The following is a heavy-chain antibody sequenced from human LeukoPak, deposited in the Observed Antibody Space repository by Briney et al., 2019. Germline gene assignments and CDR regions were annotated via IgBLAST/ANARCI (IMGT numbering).Heavy chain of an antibody. D-gene: IGHD1-26*01. CDR3: ARDHGAGSYYYYYMDV. CDR2: ISYDGSNK. CDR1: GFTFSSYA. V-gene: IGHV3-30*04. J-gene: IGHJ6*03. Sequence: GGSLRLSCAASGFTFSSYARHWVRQAPGKGREWVAGISYDGSNKYYADSVKCRFTISTDNSKNTLYLQMKSLRDEDTAVYYCARDHGAGSYYYYYMDVWGKGTTVTVSS.